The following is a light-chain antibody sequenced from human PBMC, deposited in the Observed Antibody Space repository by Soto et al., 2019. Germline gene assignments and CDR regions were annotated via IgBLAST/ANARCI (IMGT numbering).Light chain of an antibody. V-gene: IGKV1-8*01. CDR1: QGISSY. CDR3: QQYLSYPYT. Sequence: AIRMTQSPSSFSASTRDRVTITCRASQGISSYLAWYQQKPGKAPKLLIYAAATLQRGAPSRFSASGSGTDFTLTISRLQSEDFATYYCQQYLSYPYTFGQGTKLEI. J-gene: IGKJ2*01. CDR2: AAA.